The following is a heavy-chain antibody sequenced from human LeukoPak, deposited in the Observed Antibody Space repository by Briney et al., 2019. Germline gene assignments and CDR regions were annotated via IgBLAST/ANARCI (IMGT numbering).Heavy chain of an antibody. Sequence: SETLSLTCTVSGGSISSYYWSWIRQPPGKGLEWIGYIYYSGSTNYNPSLKSRVTISVDTSKNQFSLKLSSVTAADTAVYYCARAQALYSSSWYYYYYGMDVWGQGTTVTVSS. J-gene: IGHJ6*02. CDR2: IYYSGST. D-gene: IGHD6-13*01. V-gene: IGHV4-59*01. CDR1: GGSISSYY. CDR3: ARAQALYSSSWYYYYYGMDV.